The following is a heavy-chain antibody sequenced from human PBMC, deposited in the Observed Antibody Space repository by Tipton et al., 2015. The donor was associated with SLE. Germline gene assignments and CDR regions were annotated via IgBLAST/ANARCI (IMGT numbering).Heavy chain of an antibody. CDR3: ARLGGGY. CDR2: INPNSGAT. J-gene: IGHJ4*02. Sequence: QVQLVQSGAEVKKPGASVKVSCKASGYTFTTYAISWVRQAPGQGLEWMGWINPNSGATNYAQKFQGRVTVTTDMSISTAYMELNSLRSDDTAVYFCARLGGGYWGQGTLVTVSS. CDR1: GYTFTTYA. D-gene: IGHD3-16*01. V-gene: IGHV1-2*02.